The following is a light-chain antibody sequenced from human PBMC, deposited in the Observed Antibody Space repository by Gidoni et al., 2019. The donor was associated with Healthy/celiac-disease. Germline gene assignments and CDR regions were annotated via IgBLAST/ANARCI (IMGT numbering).Light chain of an antibody. V-gene: IGKV3-11*01. CDR2: DAS. Sequence: EIVLTQSPATLSLSPGERATLSCRASQSVSSYLAWYQQKPGQAPRLLIYDASNRATGIPARFSGSGSWTDFTLPISSLEPEDFAVYYCQQRSNWGFTFXPXTKVDIK. CDR3: QQRSNWGFT. J-gene: IGKJ3*01. CDR1: QSVSSY.